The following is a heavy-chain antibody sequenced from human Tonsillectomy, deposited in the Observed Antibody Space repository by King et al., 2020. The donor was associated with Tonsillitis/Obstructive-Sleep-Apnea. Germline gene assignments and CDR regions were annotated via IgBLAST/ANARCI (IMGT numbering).Heavy chain of an antibody. D-gene: IGHD5-24*01. CDR3: AGREDWYFDL. J-gene: IGHJ2*01. V-gene: IGHV5-10-1*03. Sequence: QLVQSGAEVKKPGESLKISCKGSGYSFTSYWISWVRQMPGKGLEWMGRIDPSDSYTNYSPSFQGHVTISVDKSISTAYLQWGSLKASDTAVYYCAGREDWYFDLWGRGTLVTVSS. CDR2: IDPSDSYT. CDR1: GYSFTSYW.